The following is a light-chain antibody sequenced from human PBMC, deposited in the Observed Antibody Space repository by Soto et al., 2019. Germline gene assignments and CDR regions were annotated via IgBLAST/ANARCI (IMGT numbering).Light chain of an antibody. CDR1: QSITYW. V-gene: IGKV1-5*01. CDR3: QKYHSFSFT. J-gene: IGKJ2*01. CDR2: DVF. Sequence: DIQMTQSPSSLSASVGDRVTITCRASQSITYWLAWYQQKPGRAPKLLIYDVFNLQSGVPSRFSGSGSWTEFTLTISSLQPDDSATYYCQKYHSFSFTFGQGTKLEIK.